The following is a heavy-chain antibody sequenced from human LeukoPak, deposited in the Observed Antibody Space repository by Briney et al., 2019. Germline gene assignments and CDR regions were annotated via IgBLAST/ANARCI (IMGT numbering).Heavy chain of an antibody. CDR2: MNPNSGNT. CDR3: ARALRVVPAANLYYYYYMDV. J-gene: IGHJ6*03. V-gene: IGHV1-8*01. CDR1: GYTFTSCD. D-gene: IGHD2-2*01. Sequence: GSVKVSCKASGYTFTSCDINWVRQATGQGLEWMGWMNPNSGNTGYAQKFQGRVTMTRNTSISTAYMELSSLRSEDTAVYYCARALRVVPAANLYYYYYMDVWGKGTTVTVSS.